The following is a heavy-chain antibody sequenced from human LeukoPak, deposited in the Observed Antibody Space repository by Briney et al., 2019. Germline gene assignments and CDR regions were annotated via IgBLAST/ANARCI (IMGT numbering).Heavy chain of an antibody. D-gene: IGHD2-2*01. V-gene: IGHV4-30-4*01. CDR2: IYYSGST. CDR1: GVSISSGDYY. Sequence: PSQTLSLTCTVSGVSISSGDYYWSWLRQPPGKGLEWIGYIYYSGSTYYNPSLKSRVTISVDTSKKQFSLKLRSVTAADTAVYYCARGPVPADLDVWGQGTTVTVSS. J-gene: IGHJ6*02. CDR3: ARGPVPADLDV.